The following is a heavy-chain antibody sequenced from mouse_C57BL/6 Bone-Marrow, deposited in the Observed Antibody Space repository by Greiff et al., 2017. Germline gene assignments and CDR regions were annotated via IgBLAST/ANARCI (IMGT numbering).Heavy chain of an antibody. Sequence: EVQVVESGGDLVKPGGSLKLSCAASGFTFSSYGMSWVRQTPDKRLEWVATISSGGSYTYYPDSVKGRFTISRDNAKNTLYLQMSSLKSEDTAMYYCARRGFSWFAYWVQGTLVTVSA. J-gene: IGHJ3*01. CDR2: ISSGGSYT. V-gene: IGHV5-6*01. CDR3: ARRGFSWFAY. CDR1: GFTFSSYG.